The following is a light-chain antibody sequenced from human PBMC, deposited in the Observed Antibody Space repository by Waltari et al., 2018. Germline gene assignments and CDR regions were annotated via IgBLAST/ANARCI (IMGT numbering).Light chain of an antibody. CDR1: QSLLHSDGKTY. Sequence: DIVMTQTPLSLSVTPGQPASISCNSSQSLLHSDGKTYLYWYLQKPGQSPQLLIYEVSSRFSGVPDRFSGSGSGTDFTLTISSLQAEDVAVYYCQQYYITPPTFGQGTKVEIK. J-gene: IGKJ1*01. CDR3: QQYYITPPT. V-gene: IGKV2-29*02. CDR2: EVS.